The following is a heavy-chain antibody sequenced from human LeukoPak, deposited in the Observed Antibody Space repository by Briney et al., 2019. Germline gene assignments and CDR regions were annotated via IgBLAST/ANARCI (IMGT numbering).Heavy chain of an antibody. J-gene: IGHJ4*02. CDR2: VSAYNGNT. CDR1: GYTFTSYG. CDR3: ASSSSPFDEFYYHDSSGYYY. V-gene: IGHV1-18*01. Sequence: ASVKVSCKASGYTFTSYGISWVRQAPGQGLEWMGWVSAYNGNTNYAQKLQGRVTMTTDTSTSTAYMELRSLRSDDTAVYYCASSSSPFDEFYYHDSSGYYYWGQGTLVTVSS. D-gene: IGHD3-22*01.